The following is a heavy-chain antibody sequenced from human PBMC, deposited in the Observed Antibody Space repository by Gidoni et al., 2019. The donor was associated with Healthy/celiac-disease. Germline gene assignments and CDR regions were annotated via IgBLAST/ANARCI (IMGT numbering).Heavy chain of an antibody. CDR1: GFTFSSYA. J-gene: IGHJ6*02. CDR2: ISYDGSNK. Sequence: QVQLVESGGGVVQPGRSLRLSCAASGFTFSSYASHWFRQAPGKGLEWVAVISYDGSNKYYADSVKGRFTISRDNSKNTLYLQMNSLRAEDTAVYYCARGGLGEPYGMDVWGQGTTVTVSS. V-gene: IGHV3-30-3*01. D-gene: IGHD3-16*01. CDR3: ARGGLGEPYGMDV.